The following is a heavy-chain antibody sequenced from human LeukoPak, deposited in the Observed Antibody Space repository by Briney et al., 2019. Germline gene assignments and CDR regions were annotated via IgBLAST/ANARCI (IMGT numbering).Heavy chain of an antibody. D-gene: IGHD1-1*01. CDR2: ISGRGDST. J-gene: IGHJ4*02. CDR1: GFTFSNYG. Sequence: GGSLRLSCTASGFTFSNYGMSWVRQVPGKGLEWVSIISGRGDSTYYADSVKGRFTISRDNSKNTLFLQMNSLRAEDTAIYYCAKATGNLGNWGQGTLVTLSS. V-gene: IGHV3-23*01. CDR3: AKATGNLGN.